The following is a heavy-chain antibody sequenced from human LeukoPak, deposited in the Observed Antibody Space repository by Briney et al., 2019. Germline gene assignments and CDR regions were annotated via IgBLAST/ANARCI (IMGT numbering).Heavy chain of an antibody. Sequence: ASVKVSCKASGGTFSSYAISWVRQAPGQGLEWMGGIIPIFGTANYAQKFQGRVTITADESTSTAYMELSSLRSEDTAVYYCARYYSGWYYFDYWGQGTLVTVSS. CDR2: IIPIFGTA. CDR1: GGTFSSYA. V-gene: IGHV1-69*13. J-gene: IGHJ4*02. D-gene: IGHD6-19*01. CDR3: ARYYSGWYYFDY.